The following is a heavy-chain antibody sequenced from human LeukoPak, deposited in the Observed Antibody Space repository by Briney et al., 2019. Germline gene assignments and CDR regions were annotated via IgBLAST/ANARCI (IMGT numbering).Heavy chain of an antibody. CDR3: ARLGIVVVPADFDY. Sequence: PSETLSLTCTVSGGSISSSSDYWGWIRQPPGKGLEWIGSIYYSGSTYYNPSLKSRVTISVDTSKNQFSLKLSSVTAADTAVYYCARLGIVVVPADFDYWGQGTLVTVSS. CDR1: GGSISSSSDY. CDR2: IYYSGST. V-gene: IGHV4-39*01. D-gene: IGHD2-2*01. J-gene: IGHJ4*02.